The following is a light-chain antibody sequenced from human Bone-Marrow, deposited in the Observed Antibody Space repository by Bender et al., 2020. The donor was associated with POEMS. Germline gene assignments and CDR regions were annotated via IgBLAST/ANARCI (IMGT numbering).Light chain of an antibody. CDR1: NIASKT. V-gene: IGLV3-21*01. Sequence: SYVLTQPPSVSVAPGETAMITCGGKNIASKTVHWYQQQPGQSPVLVIHQDNKRPSGIPERFSGSNPGNTATLTSSGTQPMDEADYYCQAWDSNTYIFGAGTKVTVL. CDR3: QAWDSNTYI. J-gene: IGLJ1*01. CDR2: QDN.